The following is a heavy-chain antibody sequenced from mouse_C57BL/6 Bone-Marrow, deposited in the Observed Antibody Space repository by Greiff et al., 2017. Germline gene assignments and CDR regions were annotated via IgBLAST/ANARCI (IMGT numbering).Heavy chain of an antibody. D-gene: IGHD1-1*01. CDR2: INPGSGGT. CDR3: ARYRYYGDRMDY. CDR1: GYAFTNYL. V-gene: IGHV1-54*01. Sequence: QVQLKESGAELVRPGTSVKVSCKASGYAFTNYLIEWVKQRPGQGLEWIGVINPGSGGTNYNEKFKGKATLTADKSSSTAYMQLSSLTSEDSAVYFCARYRYYGDRMDYWGQGTSVTVSS. J-gene: IGHJ4*01.